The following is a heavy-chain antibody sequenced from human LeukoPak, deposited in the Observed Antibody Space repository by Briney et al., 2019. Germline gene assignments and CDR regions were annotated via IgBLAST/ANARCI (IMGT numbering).Heavy chain of an antibody. V-gene: IGHV1-18*01. J-gene: IGHJ5*02. CDR2: ISAYNGNT. CDR3: AREGIDYSSSKGRGWFDP. Sequence: ASVKVSCKASGYTFTSYGISWVRQAPGQGLEWMVWISAYNGNTNYAQKLQGRVTMTTDTSTSTAYMELRSLRSDDTAVYYCAREGIDYSSSKGRGWFDPWGQGTLVTVSS. D-gene: IGHD6-13*01. CDR1: GYTFTSYG.